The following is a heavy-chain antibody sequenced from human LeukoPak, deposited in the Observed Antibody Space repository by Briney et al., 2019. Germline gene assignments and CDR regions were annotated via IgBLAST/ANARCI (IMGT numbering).Heavy chain of an antibody. J-gene: IGHJ4*02. CDR1: GGSISSYY. V-gene: IGHV4-59*01. Sequence: TSETLSLTCTVSGGSISSYYWSWIRQPPGKGLEWIGYIYYSGSTNYNPSLKSRVTISVDTSKNQFSLKLSSVTAADTAVYYCARADIPSPYYDSSGSFDYWGQGTLVTVSS. CDR3: ARADIPSPYYDSSGSFDY. CDR2: IYYSGST. D-gene: IGHD3-22*01.